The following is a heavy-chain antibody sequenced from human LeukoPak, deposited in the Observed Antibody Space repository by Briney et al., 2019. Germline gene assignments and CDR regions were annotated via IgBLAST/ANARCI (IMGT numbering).Heavy chain of an antibody. Sequence: GRSLRLSCAASGFTFSSYAIHWVRQAPGKGLEWVAVISYDGSNKYYADSVKGRFTISRDNSKNTLYLQMNSLRAEDTAVYYCARDLYPLYYYGSGSYSPFDYWGQGTLVTVSS. V-gene: IGHV3-30-3*01. CDR1: GFTFSSYA. CDR3: ARDLYPLYYYGSGSYSPFDY. CDR2: ISYDGSNK. J-gene: IGHJ4*02. D-gene: IGHD3-10*01.